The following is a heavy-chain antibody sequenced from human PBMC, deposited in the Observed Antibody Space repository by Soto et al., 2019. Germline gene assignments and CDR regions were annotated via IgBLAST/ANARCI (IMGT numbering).Heavy chain of an antibody. Sequence: EVQLVESGGGLVKPGGSLRLSCAASGFTFSSYSMNWVRQAPGKGLEWVSSISSSNTYIYYADSVKGRFTISRDNAKKSLYLQMNSLRAEDTAVYYCARVSGSGWFGDYWGQGTLVTVSS. D-gene: IGHD6-19*01. J-gene: IGHJ4*02. CDR3: ARVSGSGWFGDY. V-gene: IGHV3-21*01. CDR1: GFTFSSYS. CDR2: ISSSNTYI.